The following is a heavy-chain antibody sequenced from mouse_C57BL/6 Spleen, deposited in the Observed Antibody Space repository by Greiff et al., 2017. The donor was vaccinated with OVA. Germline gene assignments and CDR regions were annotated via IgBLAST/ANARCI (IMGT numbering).Heavy chain of an antibody. CDR1: GFTFSDYG. CDR2: ISSGSSTI. V-gene: IGHV5-17*01. J-gene: IGHJ4*01. CDR3: AKVLNWEDAMDY. D-gene: IGHD4-1*01. Sequence: VQLQQSGGGLVKPGGSLKLSCAASGFTFSDYGMHWVRQAPEKGLEWVAYISSGSSTIYYADTVKGRFTISRDNAKNTLFLQMTSLRSEDTAMYYCAKVLNWEDAMDYWGQGTSVTVSS.